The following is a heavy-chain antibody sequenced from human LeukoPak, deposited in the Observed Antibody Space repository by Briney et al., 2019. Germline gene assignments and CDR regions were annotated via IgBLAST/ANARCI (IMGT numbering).Heavy chain of an antibody. CDR2: INPSGFST. CDR3: GRVNSGGYRLDY. CDR1: GYTFTSYY. J-gene: IGHJ4*02. V-gene: IGHV1-46*01. Sequence: ALVKVSCKASGYTFTSYYIHWVRQAPGQGLEWMGVINPSGFSTTYAQKFQGRVTMTRDTHTSTVYMQLTSLRSEDTAVYYCGRVNSGGYRLDYWGQGTLVTVSS. D-gene: IGHD2-15*01.